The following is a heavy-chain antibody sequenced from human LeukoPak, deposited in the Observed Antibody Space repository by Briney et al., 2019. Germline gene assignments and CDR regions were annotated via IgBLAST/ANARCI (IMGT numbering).Heavy chain of an antibody. CDR3: AKGVGATYYYYGMDV. Sequence: GASLRLSCAASGFTFSSYAMSWVRQAPGKGLEWVSAISGSGGSTYYADSVKGRFTISRDNSKNTLYLQMNSLRAEDTAVYYCAKGVGATYYYYGMDVWGQGTTVTVSS. J-gene: IGHJ6*02. CDR2: ISGSGGST. D-gene: IGHD1-26*01. V-gene: IGHV3-23*01. CDR1: GFTFSSYA.